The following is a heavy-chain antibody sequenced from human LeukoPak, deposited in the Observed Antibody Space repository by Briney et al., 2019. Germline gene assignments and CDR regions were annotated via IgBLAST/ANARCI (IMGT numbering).Heavy chain of an antibody. CDR3: ARDCSGGSCFDY. J-gene: IGHJ4*02. V-gene: IGHV4-31*03. CDR2: IYYSGST. CDR1: GGSFSSGGYY. D-gene: IGHD2-15*01. Sequence: SQTLSLTCTVSGGSFSSGGYYWSWIRQHPGKGLEWIGYIYYSGSTYYNPSLKSRVTISVDTSKNQFSLKLSSVTAADTAVYYCARDCSGGSCFDYWGQGTLVTVSS.